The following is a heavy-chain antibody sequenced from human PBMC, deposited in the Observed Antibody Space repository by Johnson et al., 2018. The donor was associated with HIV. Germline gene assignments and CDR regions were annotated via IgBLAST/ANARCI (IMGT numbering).Heavy chain of an antibody. CDR1: GFTFSDHY. D-gene: IGHD2-21*01. CDR2: SKNKPNSYTT. J-gene: IGHJ3*02. CDR3: ARDGYSGGFDI. Sequence: VQLVESGGGLVQPGGSLRLSCAASGFTFSDHYMDWVRQAPGTGLEWVGRSKNKPNSYTTEYAASVKGRFTISRDDSKNSLYLQMNSLKIEDTAVYYCARDGYSGGFDIWGQGTMVTVSP. V-gene: IGHV3-72*01.